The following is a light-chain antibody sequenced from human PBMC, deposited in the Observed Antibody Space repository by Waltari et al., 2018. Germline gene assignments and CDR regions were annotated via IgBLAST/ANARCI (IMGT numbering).Light chain of an antibody. Sequence: DIQLTQSPSSLSASLVDRVTITCRASQNIDTFLNWYQQRPGKPPKVLIYGASSLQTRVPSRFSSSGSGTQFTLTIRSLQPDDFATYYCQQSHTMRYTFGQGTKLEIK. CDR1: QNIDTF. CDR2: GAS. CDR3: QQSHTMRYT. J-gene: IGKJ2*01. V-gene: IGKV1-39*01.